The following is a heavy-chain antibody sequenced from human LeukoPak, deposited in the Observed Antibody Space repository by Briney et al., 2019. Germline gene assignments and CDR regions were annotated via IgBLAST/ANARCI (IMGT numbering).Heavy chain of an antibody. D-gene: IGHD3-3*01. CDR1: GLTFSTSG. CDR3: AKEGDFWSVYLVGYYFDY. Sequence: GGSLRLSCTASGLTFSTSGFNWVRQAPGKGLEWVSLIRGDGGSTYYADSVKGRFTISRDNSKNSLYLQMNSLRTEDTALYYCAKEGDFWSVYLVGYYFDYWGQGTLVTVSS. CDR2: IRGDGGST. V-gene: IGHV3-43*02. J-gene: IGHJ4*02.